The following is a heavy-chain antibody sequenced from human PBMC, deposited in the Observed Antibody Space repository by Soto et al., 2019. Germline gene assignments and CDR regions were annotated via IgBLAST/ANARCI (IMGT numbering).Heavy chain of an antibody. V-gene: IGHV3-9*01. CDR2: ISWNSGSI. J-gene: IGHJ4*02. D-gene: IGHD2-2*01. CDR1: GFTFDDYA. Sequence: GGSLRLSCAASGFTFDDYAMHWVRQAPGKDLEWVSGISWNSGSIGYADSVKGRFTISRDNAKNSLYLQMNSLRAEDTALYYCAKDTDDCSSTSCHYYFDYWGQGTLVTVSS. CDR3: AKDTDDCSSTSCHYYFDY.